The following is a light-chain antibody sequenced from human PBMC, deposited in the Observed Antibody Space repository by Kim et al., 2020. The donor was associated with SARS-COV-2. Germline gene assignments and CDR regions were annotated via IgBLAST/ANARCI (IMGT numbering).Light chain of an antibody. V-gene: IGKV1-17*02. CDR2: AVS. CDR1: QGIKND. Sequence: DIEMTQSPSSLSAFVGDSVTITCRASQGIKNDLGWYQQKPGRAPKRLIYAVSNLSSGVSARFSGRGFGTEFTLAIHNLQPEDFATYYCVQHDTYPRTFGQGTKVDIK. CDR3: VQHDTYPRT. J-gene: IGKJ1*01.